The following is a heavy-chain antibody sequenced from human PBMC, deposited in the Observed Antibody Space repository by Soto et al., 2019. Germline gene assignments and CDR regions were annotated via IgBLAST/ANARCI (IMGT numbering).Heavy chain of an antibody. V-gene: IGHV3-30*18. CDR1: SFTFSSYA. J-gene: IGHJ2*01. CDR3: AKNYGPGIAVAGTDWYFDL. D-gene: IGHD6-19*01. Sequence: QVQLVESGGGVVQPGRSLRLSCVASSFTFSSYAIHWVRQAPGKGLQWVAFISYDGRNKDYADSVKGQFTISRDNSRNTLYLQMSSRRAEDTAVYYCAKNYGPGIAVAGTDWYFDLWGRGTLVTVSS. CDR2: ISYDGRNK.